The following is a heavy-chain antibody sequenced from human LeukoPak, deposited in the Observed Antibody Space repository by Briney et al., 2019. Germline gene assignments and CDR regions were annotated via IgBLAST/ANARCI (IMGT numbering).Heavy chain of an antibody. Sequence: GGSLRLSCAASGFTFSSYGMHWVRQAPGKGLEWVAVISYDGSNKYYADSVKGRFAISRDNSKNTLYLQMNSLRAEDTAVYYCAKESSGYCSSTSCTNFDYWGQGTLVTVSS. CDR3: AKESSGYCSSTSCTNFDY. CDR1: GFTFSSYG. J-gene: IGHJ4*02. V-gene: IGHV3-30*18. CDR2: ISYDGSNK. D-gene: IGHD2-2*01.